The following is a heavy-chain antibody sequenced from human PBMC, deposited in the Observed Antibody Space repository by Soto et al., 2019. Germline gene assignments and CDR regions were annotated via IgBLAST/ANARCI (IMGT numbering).Heavy chain of an antibody. CDR2: SSYDGTKN. CDR3: ARSLHDFGSGYSDA. J-gene: IGHJ5*02. CDR1: GFAFNSYA. V-gene: IGHV3-30-3*01. Sequence: VQLVESGGGVVQPERSLRLSCAGSGFAFNSYAMHWVRQAPGKGLEWVSVSSYDGTKNHYADSVKGRFTISRDNSKKTMFLQMNNLTTEDTAVYYCARSLHDFGSGYSDAWGQGTLGSVSS. D-gene: IGHD3-3*01.